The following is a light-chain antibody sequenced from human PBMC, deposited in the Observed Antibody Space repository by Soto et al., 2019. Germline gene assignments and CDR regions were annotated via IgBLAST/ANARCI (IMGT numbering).Light chain of an antibody. CDR3: HHFGFSHT. CDR2: KAS. CDR1: QTISNW. Sequence: DIQMTQSPSTLSASVGDRVTITCRASQTISNWLAWYQQKPGKAPKLLIYKASNLESGVPSRFSGTGSGTEFTLTISSLQPDDSATYYCHHFGFSHTFGGGTKVEIK. J-gene: IGKJ4*01. V-gene: IGKV1-5*03.